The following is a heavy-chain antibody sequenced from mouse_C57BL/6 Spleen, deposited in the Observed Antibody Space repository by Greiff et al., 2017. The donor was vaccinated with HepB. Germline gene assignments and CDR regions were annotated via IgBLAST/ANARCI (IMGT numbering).Heavy chain of an antibody. Sequence: EVMLVESGGGLVKPGGSLKLSCAASGFTFSSYAMSWVRQTPEKRLEWVATISDGGSYTYYPDNVKGRFTISRDNAKNNLYLQMSHLKSEDTAMYYCARVDRYYYAMDYWGQGTSVTVSS. CDR1: GFTFSSYA. V-gene: IGHV5-4*03. J-gene: IGHJ4*01. CDR2: ISDGGSYT. CDR3: ARVDRYYYAMDY.